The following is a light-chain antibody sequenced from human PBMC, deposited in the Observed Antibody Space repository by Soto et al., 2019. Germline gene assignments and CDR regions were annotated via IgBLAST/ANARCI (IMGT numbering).Light chain of an antibody. V-gene: IGKV1-33*01. CDR2: DAS. CDR3: QQYDNRPLT. Sequence: IQMTQSPSSLSASVGDRVTTTCQASQDIRHYLNWYQHKPGEAPKLLIYDASNLETGVPSRFSGGGSGTHFTLTISTLQPEDFSTYSCQQYDNRPLTFGGGTKV. J-gene: IGKJ4*01. CDR1: QDIRHY.